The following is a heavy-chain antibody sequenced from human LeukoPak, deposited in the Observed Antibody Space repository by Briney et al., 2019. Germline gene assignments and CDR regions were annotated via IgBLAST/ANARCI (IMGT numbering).Heavy chain of an antibody. Sequence: SVKVSCKASGGTFSSYTISWVRQAPGQGLEWMGRIIPILGIANYAQKFQGRVTFTADKSTSTAYMELSSLRSEDTAVYYCASRGYSYGTNWFDPWGQGTLVTVSS. V-gene: IGHV1-69*02. D-gene: IGHD5-18*01. CDR2: IIPILGIA. CDR3: ASRGYSYGTNWFDP. CDR1: GGTFSSYT. J-gene: IGHJ5*02.